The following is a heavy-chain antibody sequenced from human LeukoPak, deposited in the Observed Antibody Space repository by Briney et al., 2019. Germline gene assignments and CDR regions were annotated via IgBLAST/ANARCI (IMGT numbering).Heavy chain of an antibody. V-gene: IGHV3-74*03. CDR2: INKDGSAT. CDR3: ARGVTMADY. Sequence: GGSLRLSCPASGFGFSSYWMHWVRQVPGKGLVWVARINKDGSATTYADSVKGRFTISRDNAKNTLFLQMNSLRADDTAVYYCARGVTMADYWGQGTLVTVSS. CDR1: GFGFSSYW. J-gene: IGHJ4*02. D-gene: IGHD3-10*01.